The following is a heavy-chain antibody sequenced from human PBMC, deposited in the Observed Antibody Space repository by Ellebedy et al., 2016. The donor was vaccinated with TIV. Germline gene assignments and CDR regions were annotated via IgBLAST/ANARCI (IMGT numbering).Heavy chain of an antibody. CDR2: INPSGGDT. V-gene: IGHV1-46*01. D-gene: IGHD3-10*01. CDR1: GYTFTGYY. CDR3: AKDRGSGYGSGSYYPVNWFDR. J-gene: IGHJ5*02. Sequence: ASVKVSXKASGYTFTGYYMHWVRQAPGQGLEWMGIINPSGGDTNYAQKFQGRVTMTRDTSTSTLYMELSSLRSEDTAVYYCAKDRGSGYGSGSYYPVNWFDRWGQGTLVTVSS.